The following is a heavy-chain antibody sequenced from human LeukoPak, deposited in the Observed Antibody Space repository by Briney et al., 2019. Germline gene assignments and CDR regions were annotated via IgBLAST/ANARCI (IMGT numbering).Heavy chain of an antibody. J-gene: IGHJ4*02. D-gene: IGHD2-21*02. CDR3: AIPPCSDGYCFFDY. V-gene: IGHV1-2*02. CDR1: GYTFTNYY. CDR2: ISPNTGGT. Sequence: GASVKVSCKASGYTFTNYYMHWVRQAPGQGPEWMGWISPNTGGTKYAQKFQGRVTMTRDTSISTAYMELSRLTSGDTAVYYCAIPPCSDGYCFFDYWGQGTLVTVSS.